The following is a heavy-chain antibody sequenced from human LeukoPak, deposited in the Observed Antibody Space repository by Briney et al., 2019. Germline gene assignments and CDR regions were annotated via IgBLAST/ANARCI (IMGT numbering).Heavy chain of an antibody. CDR3: ARVYCSSTSCYKDFDY. J-gene: IGHJ4*02. V-gene: IGHV1-18*01. CDR2: ISAYNGNT. CDR1: GYTFTSYG. Sequence: ASVKVSCKASGYTFTSYGISWVRQAPGQGLEWMGWISAYNGNTNYAQKLQGRVTMTTGTSTSTAYMELRSLRSDDTAVYYCARVYCSSTSCYKDFDYWGQGTLVTVSS. D-gene: IGHD2-2*02.